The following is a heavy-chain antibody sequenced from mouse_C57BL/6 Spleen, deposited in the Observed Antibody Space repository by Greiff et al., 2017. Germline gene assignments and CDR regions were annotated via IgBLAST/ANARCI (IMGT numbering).Heavy chain of an antibody. V-gene: IGHV1-53*01. CDR3: ARSRGYYGYFDV. D-gene: IGHD2-2*01. J-gene: IGHJ1*03. CDR1: GYTFTSYW. Sequence: QVQLQQPGTELVKPGATVKLSCTASGYTFTSYWMHWVKQRPGQGLEWIGNINPSNGGTNYNEKFKSKATLTVDKSSSTAYMQLSSLTSEDSAVYYCARSRGYYGYFDVWGTGTTVTVSS. CDR2: INPSNGGT.